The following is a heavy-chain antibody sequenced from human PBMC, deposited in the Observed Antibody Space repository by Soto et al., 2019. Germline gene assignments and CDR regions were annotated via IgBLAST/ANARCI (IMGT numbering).Heavy chain of an antibody. J-gene: IGHJ6*02. Sequence: PGGSLRLSCAASGFTVSSNYMSWVRQAPGKGLEWVSVIYSGGSTYYTDSVKGRFTISRDNSKNTLYLQMNSLRAEDTAVYYCARDSSSYYGMDVWGQGTTVTVSS. V-gene: IGHV3-53*01. CDR3: ARDSSSYYGMDV. D-gene: IGHD6-6*01. CDR1: GFTVSSNY. CDR2: IYSGGST.